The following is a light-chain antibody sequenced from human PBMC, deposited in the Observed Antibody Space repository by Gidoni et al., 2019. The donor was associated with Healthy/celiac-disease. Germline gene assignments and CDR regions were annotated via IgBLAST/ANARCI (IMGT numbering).Light chain of an antibody. CDR2: GNS. J-gene: IGLJ2*01. Sequence: SVLTQPPSVSGAPGQRVTISCPGSSSTIGAGYDVHWYQQLPGTAPKLLIYGNSNRPSGVPDRFSGSKSGTSASLAITGLQAEDEADYYCQSYDSSLSVVVFGGGTKLTVL. V-gene: IGLV1-40*01. CDR3: QSYDSSLSVVV. CDR1: SSTIGAGYD.